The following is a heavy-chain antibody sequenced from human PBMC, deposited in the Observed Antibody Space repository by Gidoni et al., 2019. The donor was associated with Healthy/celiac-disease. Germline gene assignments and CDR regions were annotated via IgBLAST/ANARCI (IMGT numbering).Heavy chain of an antibody. CDR3: ARVATPCSGGSCYTGVTDY. D-gene: IGHD2-15*01. CDR2: IYHSGST. J-gene: IGHJ4*02. CDR1: GGSIRSSNW. V-gene: IGHV4-4*02. Sequence: QVQLQESGPGLVKPSGTLSLTCAVSGGSIRSSNWWSWVRQPPGKGLEWIGEIYHSGSTNYNPSLKSRVTISVDKSKNQFSLKLSSVTAADTAVYYCARVATPCSGGSCYTGVTDYWGQGTLVTVSS.